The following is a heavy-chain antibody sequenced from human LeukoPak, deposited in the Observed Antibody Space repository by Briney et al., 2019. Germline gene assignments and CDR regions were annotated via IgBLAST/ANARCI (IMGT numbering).Heavy chain of an antibody. J-gene: IGHJ6*03. Sequence: SETLSLTCTVSGYSISSGYHWGWIRQPPGKGLEWIGNVYHSGSTFYNPSLKSRVTISVDTSKNQFSLKLSSVTAADTAVYYCARDVLWFGELSAYYYMDVWGKGTTVTVSS. CDR1: GYSISSGYH. V-gene: IGHV4-38-2*02. CDR3: ARDVLWFGELSAYYYMDV. D-gene: IGHD3-10*01. CDR2: VYHSGST.